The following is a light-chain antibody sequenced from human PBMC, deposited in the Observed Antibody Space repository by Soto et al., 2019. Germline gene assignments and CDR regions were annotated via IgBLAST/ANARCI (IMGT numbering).Light chain of an antibody. V-gene: IGKV3D-15*01. CDR1: QSVSSN. CDR3: QQYNNWVT. CDR2: GAS. J-gene: IGKJ4*01. Sequence: EIVMTQSPGTLSLSLGETATLSCGASQSVSSNLAWYQQNPGQAPRLLIYGASTRATDIPARFSGSGSGTEFTLTISGLQSEDFAVYYCQQYNNWVTFGGGTKVDIX.